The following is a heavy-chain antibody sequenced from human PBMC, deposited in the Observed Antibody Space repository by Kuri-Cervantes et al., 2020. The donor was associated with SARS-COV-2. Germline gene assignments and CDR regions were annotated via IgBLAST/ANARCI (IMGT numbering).Heavy chain of an antibody. Sequence: SETLSLTCTVSGGSISSSSYYWGWIRQPPGKGHEWIGEINHTGSTNYNPSLKSRVTISVDTSKNQFSLKLSSVTAADTAVYYCARYGVYYYYYYMDVWGKGTTVTVSS. CDR3: ARYGVYYYYYYMDV. CDR1: GGSISSSSYY. V-gene: IGHV4-39*07. D-gene: IGHD3-3*01. J-gene: IGHJ6*03. CDR2: INHTGST.